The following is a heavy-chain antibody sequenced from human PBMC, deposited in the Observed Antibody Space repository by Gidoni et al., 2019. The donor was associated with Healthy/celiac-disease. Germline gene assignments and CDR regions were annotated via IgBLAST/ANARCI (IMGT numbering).Heavy chain of an antibody. D-gene: IGHD5-18*01. Sequence: QVQLQESGPGLVKPSETLSLTCTVSGGSISSYYWSWIRQPAGKGLEWIGRIYTSGSTNYNPSLKSRVTMSVDTSKNQFSLKLSSVTAADTAVYYCRGLWPPSYYYYGMDVWGQGTTVTVSS. CDR3: RGLWPPSYYYYGMDV. V-gene: IGHV4-4*07. CDR2: IYTSGST. CDR1: GGSISSYY. J-gene: IGHJ6*02.